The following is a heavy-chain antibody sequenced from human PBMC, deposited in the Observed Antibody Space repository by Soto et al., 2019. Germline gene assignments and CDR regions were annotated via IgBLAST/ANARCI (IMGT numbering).Heavy chain of an antibody. D-gene: IGHD3-10*01. J-gene: IGHJ4*02. V-gene: IGHV3-30*03. Sequence: ESGGGVVQPGRSLRLSCAASGFTFSSYGMHWVRQAPGKGLEWVAVISYDGSNKYYADSVKGRFTISRDNSKNTLYLQMNSLRAEDTAVYYCATRGVRGAGFDYWGQGTLVTVSS. CDR3: ATRGVRGAGFDY. CDR1: GFTFSSYG. CDR2: ISYDGSNK.